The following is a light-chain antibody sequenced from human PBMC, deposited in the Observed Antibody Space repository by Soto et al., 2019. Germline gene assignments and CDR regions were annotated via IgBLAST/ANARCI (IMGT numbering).Light chain of an antibody. CDR1: QDIQNA. CDR2: AAS. J-gene: IGKJ1*01. Sequence: DIQMTQSPSSLSASVGDRVTITCRASQDIQNALGWYQQKPGKAPKRLIYAASSLQSGVPSRFSGSRSGTEFTLTISSXQPEDFATYYCLQHDSNVCTFGQGTKVDIK. V-gene: IGKV1-17*01. CDR3: LQHDSNVCT.